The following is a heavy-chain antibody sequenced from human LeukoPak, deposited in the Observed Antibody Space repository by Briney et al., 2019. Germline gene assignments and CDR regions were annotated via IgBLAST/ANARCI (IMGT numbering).Heavy chain of an antibody. D-gene: IGHD3-10*01. J-gene: IGHJ4*02. CDR2: INHSGGT. CDR3: ARGGVINPHFDY. Sequence: SETLSLTCAVYGGSFSGYYWSWIRQPPGKGLEWIGEINHSGGTNYNPSLKSRVTISVDTSKNQFSLKLSSVTAADTAVYYCARGGVINPHFDYWGQGTLVTVSS. V-gene: IGHV4-34*01. CDR1: GGSFSGYY.